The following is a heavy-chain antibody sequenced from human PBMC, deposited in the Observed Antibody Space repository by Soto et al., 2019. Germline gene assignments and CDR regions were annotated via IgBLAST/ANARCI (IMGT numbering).Heavy chain of an antibody. CDR3: AKVVGYSYGGIDY. CDR2: VSGSGGST. CDR1: GFSFSSYA. V-gene: IGHV3-23*01. Sequence: VQLLQSGGGLVQPGGSLRLSCAASGFSFSSYAMSWVRQAPGKGLQWVSAVSGSGGSTYYADSVKGRFTISRDKSKNTLSLQMNGLRVEDTAVYYCAKVVGYSYGGIDYWGQGNLVTVSS. J-gene: IGHJ4*02. D-gene: IGHD5-18*01.